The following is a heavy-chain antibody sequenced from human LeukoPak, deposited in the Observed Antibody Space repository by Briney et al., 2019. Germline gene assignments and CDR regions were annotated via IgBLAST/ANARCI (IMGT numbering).Heavy chain of an antibody. D-gene: IGHD3-3*01. V-gene: IGHV4-34*01. J-gene: IGHJ5*02. CDR3: ATMSITIFGGRHNWLDP. Sequence: PSETLSLTCAVYGGSFSGYYWGWIRQPPGKGLEWIGEINHSGSTNYNPSLKSRVTISVDTSKNQFSLKLSSVTAADTAVYYCATMSITIFGGRHNWLDPWGQGTLVTVSS. CDR1: GGSFSGYY. CDR2: INHSGST.